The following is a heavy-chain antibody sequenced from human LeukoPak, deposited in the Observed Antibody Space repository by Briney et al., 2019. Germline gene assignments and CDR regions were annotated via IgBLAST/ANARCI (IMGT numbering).Heavy chain of an antibody. CDR3: VRVSPDWYFDL. Sequence: GGSLRLSCAASGFTFSDYWMRWVRQAPGKGLVWVSRITNTASSAIYADSVKGRFTISRDNAKNTLYLEMNSLRAEDTAVYYRVRVSPDWYFDLWGRGTLVTVSS. J-gene: IGHJ2*01. CDR2: ITNTASSA. D-gene: IGHD5/OR15-5a*01. CDR1: GFTFSDYW. V-gene: IGHV3-74*01.